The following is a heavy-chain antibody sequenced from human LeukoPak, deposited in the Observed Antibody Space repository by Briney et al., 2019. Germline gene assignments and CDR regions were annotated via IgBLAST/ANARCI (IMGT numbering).Heavy chain of an antibody. V-gene: IGHV4-4*07. CDR1: GGSIYSYY. D-gene: IGHD3-16*01. CDR2: VYTSGAT. CDR3: ARDSGDDFVWGTYGQKYYSYHMVV. J-gene: IGHJ6*03. Sequence: SETLSLTCTVSGGSIYSYYWSWIRQSAGKGLEWIGRVYTSGATTYNPSLQRRVTVSLDNSKNEISLKLTSVTAADTAVYYCARDSGDDFVWGTYGQKYYSYHMVVWGKGTTVTVSS.